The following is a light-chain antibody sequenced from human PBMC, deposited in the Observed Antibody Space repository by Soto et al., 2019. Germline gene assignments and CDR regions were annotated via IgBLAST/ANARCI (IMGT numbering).Light chain of an antibody. J-gene: IGKJ1*01. CDR2: GAS. V-gene: IGKV3-15*01. Sequence: TVLTQSPATLSLTPGESATLSCRASQSVSTYLAWYQQKPGQAPRLLIYGASTRATGIPARFSGSGSGTEFTLTISSLQSEDFAVYYCQQYNNWPPWTFGQGTKVDI. CDR3: QQYNNWPPWT. CDR1: QSVSTY.